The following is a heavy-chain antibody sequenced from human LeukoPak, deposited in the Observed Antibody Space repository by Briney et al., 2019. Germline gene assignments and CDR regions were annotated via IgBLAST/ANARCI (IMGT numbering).Heavy chain of an antibody. CDR2: IYTSGST. CDR1: GGSISSGSFY. V-gene: IGHV4-61*02. D-gene: IGHD3-10*01. J-gene: IGHJ3*02. CDR3: ASRLPRGYDAFDI. Sequence: TSQTLSLTCTVSGGSISSGSFYWSWIRQPAGKGLEWIGRIYTSGSTNYNPSLKSRVTISVDTSKNQFSLKLSSVTAADTAVYYCASRLPRGYDAFDIWGQGTMVTVSS.